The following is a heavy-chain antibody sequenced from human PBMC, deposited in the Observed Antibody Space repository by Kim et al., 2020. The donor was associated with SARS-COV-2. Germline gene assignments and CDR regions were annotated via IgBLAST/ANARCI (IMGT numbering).Heavy chain of an antibody. CDR1: GGSISSYY. D-gene: IGHD1-7*01. Sequence: SETLSLTCTVSGGSISSYYWSWIRQPPGKGLEWIGYIYNSGSTNYNPSLKSRVTISVDTSKNQFSLKLSSVTAADTAAYYCARGDWNYVLLDCWGEGSL. CDR3: ARGDWNYVLLDC. CDR2: IYNSGST. V-gene: IGHV4-59*13. J-gene: IGHJ4*02.